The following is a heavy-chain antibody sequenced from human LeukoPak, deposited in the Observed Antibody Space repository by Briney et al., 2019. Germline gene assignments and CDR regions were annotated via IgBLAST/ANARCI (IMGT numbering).Heavy chain of an antibody. D-gene: IGHD2-2*01. CDR1: GFTFSTHS. CDR3: ARPATGYCSSAGCHWDS. V-gene: IGHV3-21*01. CDR2: ISASSNFI. Sequence: PGGSLRLSCAASGFTFSTHSMYWVRQAPGKGLEWVSSISASSNFIHYAESVRGRFTISRDNAKNSLYLQMNSLGAQDTAVYYCARPATGYCSSAGCHWDSWGEGTLVTVSS. J-gene: IGHJ4*02.